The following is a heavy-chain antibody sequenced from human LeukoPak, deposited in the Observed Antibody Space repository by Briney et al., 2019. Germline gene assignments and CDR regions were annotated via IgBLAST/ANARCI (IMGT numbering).Heavy chain of an antibody. CDR3: ARKGTGDLDYFDY. Sequence: PSQTLSLTCTVSGGSISSGSYYWSWIRQPAGKGLEWIGRIYTSGSTNYTPSLESRVTISVDTSKNQFSLKLSSVTAADTAVYCCARKGTGDLDYFDYWGQGTLVTVSS. J-gene: IGHJ4*02. CDR2: IYTSGST. D-gene: IGHD7-27*01. V-gene: IGHV4-61*02. CDR1: GGSISSGSYY.